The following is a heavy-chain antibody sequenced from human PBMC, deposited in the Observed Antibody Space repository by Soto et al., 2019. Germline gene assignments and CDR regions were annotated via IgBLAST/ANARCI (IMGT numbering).Heavy chain of an antibody. CDR3: ARDMYYDSSGYLDYYYGMDV. D-gene: IGHD3-22*01. CDR1: GFTVSSNY. Sequence: PGGSLRLSCAASGFTVSSNYMSWVRQAPGKGLDWVSVIYSGGSTYYADSVKGRFTISRDNSKNTLYLQMNSLRAEDTAVYYCARDMYYDSSGYLDYYYGMDVWGQGTTVTVSS. V-gene: IGHV3-53*01. J-gene: IGHJ6*02. CDR2: IYSGGST.